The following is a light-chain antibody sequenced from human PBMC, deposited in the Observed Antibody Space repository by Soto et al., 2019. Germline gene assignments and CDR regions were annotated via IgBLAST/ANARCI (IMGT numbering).Light chain of an antibody. J-gene: IGKJ4*01. CDR3: QQYNSYSLT. V-gene: IGKV1-5*03. CDR2: KAS. CDR1: QRISSW. Sequence: DIQMTQSPSTLSASVGDRVTITCRASQRISSWLAWYQQRPGKAPKLLIYKASSLESGVPSRFSGSGSGTEFTLTISSQQPDDFATYHCQQYNSYSLTFGGGTKGEIK.